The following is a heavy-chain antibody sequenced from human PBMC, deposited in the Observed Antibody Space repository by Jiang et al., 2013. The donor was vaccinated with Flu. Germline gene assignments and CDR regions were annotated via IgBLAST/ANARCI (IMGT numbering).Heavy chain of an antibody. CDR1: GGSIISNIR. D-gene: IGHD6-19*01. CDR3: AGQGGWYIDS. CDR2: IHHSGSA. Sequence: GPGLVKPSETLSLTCAVSGGSIISNIRWSLVRQPPGEGLDWIAEIHHSGSAKYNPSLKGRVTISVDKSKNQFSLTLSSVTAADTAVYYCAGQGGWYIDSWGQGTLVTVSS. J-gene: IGHJ4*02. V-gene: IGHV4-4*02.